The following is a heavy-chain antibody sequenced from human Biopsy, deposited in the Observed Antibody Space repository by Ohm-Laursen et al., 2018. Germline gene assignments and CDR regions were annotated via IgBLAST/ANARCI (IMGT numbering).Heavy chain of an antibody. Sequence: GSLRLSCSASGFSFSSYWMHWVRQGPGKGLVWVPRSNTDGSHTNYADSVKGRFTTSTDNAKNTLYLYMSSLTVEDTAVYFCARDASQGFDSWGQGTLVTVSS. CDR2: SNTDGSHT. V-gene: IGHV3-74*01. CDR1: GFSFSSYW. J-gene: IGHJ5*01. CDR3: ARDASQGFDS.